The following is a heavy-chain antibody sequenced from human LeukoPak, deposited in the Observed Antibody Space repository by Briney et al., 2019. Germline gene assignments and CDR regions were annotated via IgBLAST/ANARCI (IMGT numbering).Heavy chain of an antibody. D-gene: IGHD2-2*01. CDR2: ISGSGGST. Sequence: PGGSLRLSCAASGCTFSSYAMSWVRQAPAKGLEWVSAISGSGGSTYYADSVKGRFTISRDNSKNTLYLQMNSLRAEDTSLYYYASGPRPAAIAYYYMDVWGKGTTVTVSS. CDR1: GCTFSSYA. V-gene: IGHV3-23*01. CDR3: ASGPRPAAIAYYYMDV. J-gene: IGHJ6*03.